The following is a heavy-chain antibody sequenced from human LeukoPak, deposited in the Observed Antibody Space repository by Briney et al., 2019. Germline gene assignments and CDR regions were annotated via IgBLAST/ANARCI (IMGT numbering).Heavy chain of an antibody. Sequence: GGSLRLSCAASGFTFSSYAMSWVRQAPGKGLEWVSASSASGGSTYYADSVKGRFTISRDNSKNTLYLQMNSLRAEDTAVYYCARDPSSGYSSTWYRYWGQGTLVTVSS. CDR3: ARDPSSGYSSTWYRY. V-gene: IGHV3-23*01. D-gene: IGHD6-13*01. CDR1: GFTFSSYA. CDR2: SSASGGST. J-gene: IGHJ4*02.